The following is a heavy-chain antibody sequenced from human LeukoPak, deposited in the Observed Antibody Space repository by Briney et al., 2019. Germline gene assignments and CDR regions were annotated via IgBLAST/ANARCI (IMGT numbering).Heavy chain of an antibody. CDR1: GFTFSSYS. V-gene: IGHV3-48*02. Sequence: QTGGSLRLSCAASGFTFSSYSMNWVRQAPGEGLEWVSYISSGSNTIYYADSVKGRFTTSRDNAKNSLYLQMNSLRYEDTAVYYCARGKIYIDYWGQGTLVTISS. CDR3: ARGKIYIDY. CDR2: ISSGSNTI. J-gene: IGHJ4*02.